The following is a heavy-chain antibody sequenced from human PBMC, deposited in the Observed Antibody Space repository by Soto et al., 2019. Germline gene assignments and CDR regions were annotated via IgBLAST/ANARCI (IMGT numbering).Heavy chain of an antibody. CDR2: ISAYNGNT. V-gene: IGHV1-18*01. D-gene: IGHD6-13*01. Sequence: GASVKGSCKASGYAFTSDRISWGRLAPGQGLEWMGWISAYNGNTNYAQKLQGRVTMTTDTSTSTAYMELRSLRSDDTAVYYCARERQAAAGLPDAFAIWGQGTMVTVSS. CDR3: ARERQAAAGLPDAFAI. J-gene: IGHJ3*02. CDR1: GYAFTSDR.